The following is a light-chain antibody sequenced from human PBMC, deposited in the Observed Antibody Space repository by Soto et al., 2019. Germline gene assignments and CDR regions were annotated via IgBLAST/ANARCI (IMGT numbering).Light chain of an antibody. V-gene: IGKV3-15*01. CDR3: QQYDKWPT. CDR2: GAS. Sequence: EIVMTQSPATLSVSPGERVTLSCRATQSISSDLAWYQQKPGQAPRLLIYGASTRATGIPARFSGSGSGTEFTLTISSLQSEDSAVYYCQQYDKWPTFGQGTKLEIK. CDR1: QSISSD. J-gene: IGKJ2*01.